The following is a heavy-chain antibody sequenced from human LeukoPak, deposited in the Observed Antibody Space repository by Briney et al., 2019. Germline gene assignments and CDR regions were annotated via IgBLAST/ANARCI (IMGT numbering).Heavy chain of an antibody. V-gene: IGHV3-48*01. D-gene: IGHD1-26*01. CDR1: GFTFSRNS. CDR2: INSGSSTI. J-gene: IGHJ4*02. CDR3: TRVPRGSYQIDY. Sequence: GGSLRLSCAASGFTFSRNSMNWVRQAPGKGLEWVSFINSGSSTIYYADSVKGRFTISRDNAKNSLYLQMNSLTADDTAVYYCTRVPRGSYQIDYWGQGTLVTVSS.